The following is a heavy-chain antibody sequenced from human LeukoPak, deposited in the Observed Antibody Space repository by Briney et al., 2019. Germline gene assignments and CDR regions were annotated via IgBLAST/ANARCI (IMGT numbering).Heavy chain of an antibody. Sequence: SETLSLTCTVSGGSISSSSYYWGWIRQPPGKGLEWIGSIYYSGSTYYNPSLKSRVTISLDTSKNQFSLKLSSVTAADTAVYYCARAYGGNSQYFQHWGQGTLVTVSS. D-gene: IGHD4-23*01. CDR2: IYYSGST. CDR3: ARAYGGNSQYFQH. J-gene: IGHJ1*01. V-gene: IGHV4-39*07. CDR1: GGSISSSSYY.